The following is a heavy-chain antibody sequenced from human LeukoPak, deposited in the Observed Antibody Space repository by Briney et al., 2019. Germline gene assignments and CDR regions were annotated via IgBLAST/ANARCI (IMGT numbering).Heavy chain of an antibody. CDR3: ARGLHAGDY. CDR2: ISSSSSYI. CDR1: GFTFSSYN. V-gene: IGHV3-21*01. Sequence: GGSLRLXCAASGFTFSSYNMNWVRQAPGKGLEWVSSISSSSSYIYYADSVKGRFTISRDNAKNSLYLQMNSLKAEDTALYYCARGLHAGDYWGQGTLVTVSS. J-gene: IGHJ4*02.